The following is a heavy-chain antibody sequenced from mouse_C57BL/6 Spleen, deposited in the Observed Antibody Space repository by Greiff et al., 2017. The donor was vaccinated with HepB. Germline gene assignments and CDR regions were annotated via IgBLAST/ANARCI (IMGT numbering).Heavy chain of an antibody. CDR3: ARRRAYYDGAMDY. V-gene: IGHV5-9*01. CDR1: GFTFSSYT. Sequence: DVHLVESGGGLVKPGGSLKLSCAASGFTFSSYTMSWVRQTPEKRLEWVATISGGGGNTYYPDSVKGRFTISRDNAKNTLYLQMSSLRSEDTALYYCARRRAYYDGAMDYWGQGTSVTVSS. CDR2: ISGGGGNT. D-gene: IGHD2-10*01. J-gene: IGHJ4*01.